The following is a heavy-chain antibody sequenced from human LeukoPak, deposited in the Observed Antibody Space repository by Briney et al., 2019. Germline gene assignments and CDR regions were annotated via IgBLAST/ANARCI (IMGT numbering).Heavy chain of an antibody. D-gene: IGHD6-13*01. CDR1: GYTFTSYY. J-gene: IGHJ4*02. Sequence: ASVKVSCKASGYTFTSYYMHWVRQAPGQGLEWMGIINPSGGTTRHAQRFQGRVTMTRDTSTSTVYMELSSLRSEDTAVYYCAREGYSTDFDYWGQGTLVAVSS. V-gene: IGHV1-46*01. CDR3: AREGYSTDFDY. CDR2: INPSGGTT.